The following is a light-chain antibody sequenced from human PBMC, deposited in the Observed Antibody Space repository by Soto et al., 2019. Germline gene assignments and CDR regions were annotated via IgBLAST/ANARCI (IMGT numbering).Light chain of an antibody. CDR1: SSNIGSNY. V-gene: IGLV1-44*01. CDR3: ARWDDSLNGPV. CDR2: SNN. Sequence: QSVLTQPPSASGTPGQRVTISCSGSSSNIGSNYVYWYQQLPGTAPKLLIYSNNQRPSGVPDRFSGSKSDTSASLAISGLQSEDEADYYCARWDDSLNGPVFGGGTKLTVL. J-gene: IGLJ3*02.